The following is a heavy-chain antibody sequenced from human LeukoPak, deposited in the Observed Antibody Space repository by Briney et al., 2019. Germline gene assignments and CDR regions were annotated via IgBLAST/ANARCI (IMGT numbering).Heavy chain of an antibody. J-gene: IGHJ4*02. CDR1: GYTFTSYG. V-gene: IGHV1-18*01. CDR3: ARDPRREYYYDSSARDC. D-gene: IGHD3-22*01. CDR2: ISAYNGNT. Sequence: ASVKVSCKASGYTFTSYGISWVRQAPGQGLEWMGWISAYNGNTNYAQKLQGRVTMTTDTSTSTAYMELRSLRSDDTAVYYCARDPRREYYYDSSARDCWGQGTLVTVSS.